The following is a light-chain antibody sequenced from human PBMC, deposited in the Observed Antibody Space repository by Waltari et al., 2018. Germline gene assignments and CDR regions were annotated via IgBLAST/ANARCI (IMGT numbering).Light chain of an antibody. CDR2: EGT. V-gene: IGLV2-23*01. CDR3: CSYAGSTTFLYV. CDR1: RTDLGTYNL. Sequence: QSALTQPAPVSGSPGQPITISCTGSRTDLGTYNLFSWYQQHPGKAPKLMIYEGTERPSGVSNRFSGSKSGNTASLTISGLQAEDEADYYCCSYAGSTTFLYVFGTGTKVTVL. J-gene: IGLJ1*01.